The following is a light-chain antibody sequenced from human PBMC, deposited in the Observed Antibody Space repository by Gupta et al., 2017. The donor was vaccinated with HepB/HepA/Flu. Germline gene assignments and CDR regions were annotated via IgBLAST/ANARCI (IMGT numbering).Light chain of an antibody. CDR1: NSNVGRDN. J-gene: IGLJ1*01. Sequence: QSVLTQPPSASGTPGQRVTISCSGSNSNVGRDNVYWYQQVPGAAPKLLIYNDYQRPSGIPDRFSGSKSGTSASLAISGLRSEDEAYYYCAAWDDSLSAYVFGTGNRFTVL. V-gene: IGLV1-47*02. CDR2: NDY. CDR3: AAWDDSLSAYV.